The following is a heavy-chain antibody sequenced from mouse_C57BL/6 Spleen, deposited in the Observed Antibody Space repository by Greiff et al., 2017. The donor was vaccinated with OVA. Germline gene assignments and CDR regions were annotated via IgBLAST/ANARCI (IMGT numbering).Heavy chain of an antibody. D-gene: IGHD2-4*01. Sequence: VQLQQPGAELVKPGASVKLSCKASGYTFTSYWMHRVKQRPGQGLEWIGMIHPNSGSTNYNEKFKSKATLTVDKSSGTAYMQLSSLTSEDSAVYYCASLPYDYDGAWFAYWGQGTLVTVSA. V-gene: IGHV1-64*01. CDR3: ASLPYDYDGAWFAY. CDR2: IHPNSGST. CDR1: GYTFTSYW. J-gene: IGHJ3*01.